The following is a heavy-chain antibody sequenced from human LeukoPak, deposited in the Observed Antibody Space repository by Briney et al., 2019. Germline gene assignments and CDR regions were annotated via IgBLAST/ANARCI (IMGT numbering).Heavy chain of an antibody. Sequence: GGSLSLSCAASGFTFSSYAMSWVRQAAGKGLEWVSAISGSGGSTYYADSVKGRFTISRDNSKNTLYLQMNSLRAEDTAVYYCARDGIHYGDYPWGQGTLVTVSS. CDR1: GFTFSSYA. D-gene: IGHD4-17*01. CDR3: ARDGIHYGDYP. V-gene: IGHV3-23*01. J-gene: IGHJ5*02. CDR2: ISGSGGST.